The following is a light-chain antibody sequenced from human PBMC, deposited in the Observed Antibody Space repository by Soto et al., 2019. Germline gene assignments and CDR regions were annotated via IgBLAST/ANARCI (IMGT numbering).Light chain of an antibody. J-gene: IGKJ1*01. V-gene: IGKV3-20*01. CDR1: QSVSSKY. CDR2: GAS. Sequence: SLLTQSPGSLSLSPGERATLSCRASQSVSSKYLGWYQQKPGQAPRLLIYGASSRANGIPDRFSGSRSGTDFTLTITRLEPEDFAVYYCQQYGSSPPWTFGQGTKVDIK. CDR3: QQYGSSPPWT.